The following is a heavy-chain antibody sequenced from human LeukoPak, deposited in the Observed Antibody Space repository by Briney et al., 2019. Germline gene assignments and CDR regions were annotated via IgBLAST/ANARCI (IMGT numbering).Heavy chain of an antibody. D-gene: IGHD3-22*01. V-gene: IGHV3-30*18. CDR3: AKAGVGGYYYADY. Sequence: HPGGSLRLSCAASGFTFSSYGIHWVRQAPGKGLEWVSVISYDGSNKYYVDSVKGRFTISRANSKNTVYLEMNGLRAEDTAVFYCAKAGVGGYYYADYWGQGTLVTVSS. CDR1: GFTFSSYG. CDR2: ISYDGSNK. J-gene: IGHJ4*02.